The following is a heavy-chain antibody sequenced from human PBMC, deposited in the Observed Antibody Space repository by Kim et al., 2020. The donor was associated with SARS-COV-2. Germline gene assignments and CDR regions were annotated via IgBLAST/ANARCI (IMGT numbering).Heavy chain of an antibody. CDR1: GGFIGSYS. D-gene: IGHD3-16*02. V-gene: IGHV4-59*01. Sequence: SETLSLTCSVSGGFIGSYSWGWIRQSPGKGLEWLGYVSNGGGTNYNPALQSRVAMSVETSKNRFYLRLNSVTAADTAMYFCARGYDFKWGIYRHAFDIWGLGTMVNVSS. J-gene: IGHJ3*02. CDR2: VSNGGGT. CDR3: ARGYDFKWGIYRHAFDI.